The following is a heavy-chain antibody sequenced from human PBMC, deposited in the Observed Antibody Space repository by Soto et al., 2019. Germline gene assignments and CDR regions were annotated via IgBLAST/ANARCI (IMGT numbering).Heavy chain of an antibody. CDR1: GFTISNYW. CDR2: ISPDGSTT. Sequence: EVQLVEAGGDLVQPGGSLRLSCVASGFTISNYWMHWVRQAPGKGLIWVSRISPDGSTTNYADSVKGRFTISRDNAKNKLYLEMDSLRAEDTALYYCTRGISGSSGLFDYWGQGTLVTVSS. CDR3: TRGISGSSGLFDY. D-gene: IGHD1-26*01. V-gene: IGHV3-74*01. J-gene: IGHJ4*02.